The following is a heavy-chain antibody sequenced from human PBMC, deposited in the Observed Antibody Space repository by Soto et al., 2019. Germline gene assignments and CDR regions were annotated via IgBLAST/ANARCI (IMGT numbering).Heavy chain of an antibody. CDR2: VRYDGSNK. Sequence: QVQLVESEGGVVQPERSLRLSCAASGLIFTGYVMHWVRQAPGKGQDWVAVVRYDGSNKEYADSVKGRFTNSRDNSKNTLYLQMNSLRAEDTAVYYAARDGSGGTAFRGYFDYWGQGTLVTVSS. CDR1: GLIFTGYV. CDR3: ARDGSGGTAFRGYFDY. V-gene: IGHV3-33*01. J-gene: IGHJ4*02. D-gene: IGHD2-15*01.